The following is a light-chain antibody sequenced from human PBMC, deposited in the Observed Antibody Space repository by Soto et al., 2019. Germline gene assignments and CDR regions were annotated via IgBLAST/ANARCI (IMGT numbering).Light chain of an antibody. Sequence: QSVLTQPPSTSGTPGQRVTISCSGSSSNIGRNTVNWYQHLPGTAPKLLIYSNNQRPSGVPDRFSGSKSGTSASLAISGLQSEDEADYYCAAWDDSLNGYVFGTGTKVTV. CDR2: SNN. V-gene: IGLV1-44*01. J-gene: IGLJ1*01. CDR1: SSNIGRNT. CDR3: AAWDDSLNGYV.